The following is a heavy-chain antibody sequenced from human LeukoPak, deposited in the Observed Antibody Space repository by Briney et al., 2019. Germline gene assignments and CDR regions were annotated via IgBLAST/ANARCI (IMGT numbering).Heavy chain of an antibody. Sequence: GGSLRLSCAASGFSFSSYEMNWVRQAPGKGLEWVSYIYSSGSPIRYADSVKGRFAISRDNAKNSLYLQMNSLRAEDTALYYCARGGAAAATDYWGQGTLVTVSS. CDR3: ARGGAAAATDY. CDR2: IYSSGSPI. V-gene: IGHV3-48*03. CDR1: GFSFSSYE. D-gene: IGHD6-13*01. J-gene: IGHJ4*02.